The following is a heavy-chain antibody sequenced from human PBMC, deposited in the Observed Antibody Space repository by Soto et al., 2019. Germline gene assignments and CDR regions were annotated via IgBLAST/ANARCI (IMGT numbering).Heavy chain of an antibody. CDR2: IISNGGKT. J-gene: IGHJ4*02. Sequence: GGSLRLSCSASGFTFNKYAMHWVRQSPVTGLQYVSSIISNGGKTYYADSVKGRFSISRDNSKNTVYLQMSGLRAEDTAVYYCGKVRIWHYYDFVYCGQRIQGTV. CDR1: GFTFNKYA. CDR3: GKVRIWHYYDFVY. D-gene: IGHD1-26*01. V-gene: IGHV3-64D*06.